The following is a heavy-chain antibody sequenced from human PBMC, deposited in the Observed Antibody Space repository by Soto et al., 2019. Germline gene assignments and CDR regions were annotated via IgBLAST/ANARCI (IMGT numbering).Heavy chain of an antibody. D-gene: IGHD3-10*01. V-gene: IGHV1-46*01. CDR2: INPSGGST. Sequence: ASVKVSCKASGYTFTSYYMHWVRQAPGQGLEWMGIINPSGGSTSYAQKFQGRVTMTRDTSTSTVYMELSSLRSEDTAVYYCGRDRYYGSGSQQPYYYYGMDVWGQGTTVTVSS. CDR1: GYTFTSYY. J-gene: IGHJ6*02. CDR3: GRDRYYGSGSQQPYYYYGMDV.